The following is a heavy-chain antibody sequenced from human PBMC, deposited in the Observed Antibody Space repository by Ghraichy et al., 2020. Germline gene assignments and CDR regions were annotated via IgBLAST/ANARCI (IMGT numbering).Heavy chain of an antibody. CDR2: ISYDGSNK. Sequence: GGSLRLSCAASGFTFSSYGMHWVRQAPGKGLEWVAVISYDGSNKYYADSVKGRFTISRDNSKNTLYLQMNSLRAEDTAVYYCAKWYGLEQWLDTFDYWGQGTLVTVSS. D-gene: IGHD6-19*01. J-gene: IGHJ4*02. V-gene: IGHV3-30*18. CDR1: GFTFSSYG. CDR3: AKWYGLEQWLDTFDY.